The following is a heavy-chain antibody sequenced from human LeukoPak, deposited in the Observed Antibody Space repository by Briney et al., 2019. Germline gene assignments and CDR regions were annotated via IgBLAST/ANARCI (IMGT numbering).Heavy chain of an antibody. Sequence: GGSLRLSCAASGFTFSSYSMNWVRQARGKGLEWVSSIYSSSHYIYYADSVKGRFTISRDNAKSSLYLQMNSLRAEDTAVYYCARVFVVVPGATRNYYYMDVWGKGTTVTVSS. CDR2: IYSSSHYI. CDR3: ARVFVVVPGATRNYYYMDV. J-gene: IGHJ6*03. V-gene: IGHV3-21*01. D-gene: IGHD2-2*01. CDR1: GFTFSSYS.